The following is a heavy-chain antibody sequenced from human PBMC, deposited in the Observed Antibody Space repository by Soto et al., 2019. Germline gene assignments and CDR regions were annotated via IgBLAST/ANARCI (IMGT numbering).Heavy chain of an antibody. J-gene: IGHJ5*02. CDR3: AREYGSGSSPPWFDP. CDR2: INRSGERT. V-gene: IGHV3-20*04. Sequence: EVQLVESGRGVVRPGGSLRLSCAASGFTFDVYGMSWVRQVPGKGLEWVSGINRSGERTGYADSVKGRFTISRDNAKNSLYLQINSLRAEDTAFYYCAREYGSGSSPPWFDPWGQGTLVTVSS. D-gene: IGHD3-10*01. CDR1: GFTFDVYG.